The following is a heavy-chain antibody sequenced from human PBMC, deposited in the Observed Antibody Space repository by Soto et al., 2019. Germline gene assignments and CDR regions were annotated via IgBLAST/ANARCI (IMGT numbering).Heavy chain of an antibody. CDR1: GGSISSGGYY. CDR2: TYYSGST. CDR3: ARGDWNYDLDY. Sequence: PSETLSLTCTVSGGSISSGGYYWSWIRQHPGKGLEWIGYTYYSGSTYYNPSLKSRVTISVDTSKNQFSLKLSSVTAADTAVYYCARGDWNYDLDYWGQGTLVTVSS. D-gene: IGHD1-7*01. V-gene: IGHV4-31*03. J-gene: IGHJ4*02.